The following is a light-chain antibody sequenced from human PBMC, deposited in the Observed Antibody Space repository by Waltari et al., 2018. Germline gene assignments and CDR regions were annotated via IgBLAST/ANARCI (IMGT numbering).Light chain of an antibody. Sequence: QSVLTQPPSASGTPGQRVTISCSGSSSDIGRTYVYWYQQLPGAAPNLLISRNNQRPSGGPDRFSASKSGTSTSLAIRGLRSEDEADYYCAAWDDSLSAWVFGGGTKVTVL. V-gene: IGLV1-47*01. CDR2: RNN. CDR3: AAWDDSLSAWV. CDR1: SSDIGRTY. J-gene: IGLJ3*02.